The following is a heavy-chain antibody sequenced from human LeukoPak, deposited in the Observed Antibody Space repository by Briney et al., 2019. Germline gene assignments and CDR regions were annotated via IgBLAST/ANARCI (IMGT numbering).Heavy chain of an antibody. D-gene: IGHD5-12*01. CDR2: ISYDGSNK. Sequence: GGSLRLSCAASGFTFSSYAMHWVRQAPGKGLEWVAVISYDGSNKYYADSVKGRFTISRDNSKNTLYLQMNSLGAEDTAVYYCARDRAYSGYTFDYWGQGTLVTVSS. J-gene: IGHJ4*01. V-gene: IGHV3-30*04. CDR1: GFTFSSYA. CDR3: ARDRAYSGYTFDY.